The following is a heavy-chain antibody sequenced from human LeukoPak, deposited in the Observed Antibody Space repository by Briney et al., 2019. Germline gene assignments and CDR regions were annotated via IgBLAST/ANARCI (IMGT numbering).Heavy chain of an antibody. CDR1: GGSISSYY. Sequence: SETLSLTCTVSGGSISSYYWNWIRQPPGKGLEWIGSIYYSGSTYYNPSLKSRVTISVDTSKNQFSLKLSSVTAADTAVYYCARQLVRRSFDYWGQGTLVTVSS. J-gene: IGHJ4*02. CDR2: IYYSGST. CDR3: ARQLVRRSFDY. V-gene: IGHV4-39*01.